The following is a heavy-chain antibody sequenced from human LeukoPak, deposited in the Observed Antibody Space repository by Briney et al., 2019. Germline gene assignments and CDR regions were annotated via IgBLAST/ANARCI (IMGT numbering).Heavy chain of an antibody. CDR3: ARGNLNTELYYYYGMDV. J-gene: IGHJ6*02. CDR1: GYTFTSYG. Sequence: SVKVSCKASGYTFTSYGISWVRQAPGQGLEWMGGIIPIFSTANYAQKFQGRVTITADESTSTAYMELSSLRSEDTAVYYCARGNLNTELYYYYGMDVWGQGTTVTVSS. D-gene: IGHD5-18*01. V-gene: IGHV1-69*13. CDR2: IIPIFSTA.